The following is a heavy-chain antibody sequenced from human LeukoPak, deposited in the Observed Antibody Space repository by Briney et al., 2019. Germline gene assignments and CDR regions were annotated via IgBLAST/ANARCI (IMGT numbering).Heavy chain of an antibody. CDR1: GYSFTTHW. Sequence: GESLKISCKASGYSFTTHWIGWVRQMPGKGLEWMGIIYPDDSDTRYSPSFQGQVTISVDKSISTAYLQWSSLKASDTAMYYCARFNMVRGVINPFDYWGQGTLVTVSS. J-gene: IGHJ4*02. CDR2: IYPDDSDT. CDR3: ARFNMVRGVINPFDY. D-gene: IGHD3-10*01. V-gene: IGHV5-51*01.